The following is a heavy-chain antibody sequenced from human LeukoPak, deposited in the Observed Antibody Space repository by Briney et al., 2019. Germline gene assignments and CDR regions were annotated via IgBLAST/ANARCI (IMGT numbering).Heavy chain of an antibody. V-gene: IGHV4-39*07. CDR2: IYYSGST. D-gene: IGHD4-17*01. CDR3: ARQQSYGDYYFDY. J-gene: IGHJ4*02. Sequence: SETLSLTCTVSGGSISSSGSYWGWIRQPPGKGLEWTGNIYYSGSTYYNPSLKSRVTISVDTSKTQFSLKLTSVTAADTAVYYCARQQSYGDYYFDYWGQGTLVTVSS. CDR1: GGSISSSGSY.